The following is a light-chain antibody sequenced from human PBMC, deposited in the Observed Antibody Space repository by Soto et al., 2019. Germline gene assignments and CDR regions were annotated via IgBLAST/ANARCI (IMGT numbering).Light chain of an antibody. CDR1: SSDVGGYNY. J-gene: IGLJ2*01. V-gene: IGLV2-8*01. Sequence: QSALTQPPSASGSPGQSVTISCTGTSSDVGGYNYVSWYQQHPGKAPKLMIYEVSKRPSGVPDRFSGSKSGNTASLTVSGLQSEDEADYYSSSYAGSNEVFGGGTKVTVL. CDR2: EVS. CDR3: SSYAGSNEV.